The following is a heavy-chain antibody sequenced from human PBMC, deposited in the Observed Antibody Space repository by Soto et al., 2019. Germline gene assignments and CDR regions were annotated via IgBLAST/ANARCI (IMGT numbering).Heavy chain of an antibody. CDR1: GDSFSSGDQE. CDR2: TYYSGYP. V-gene: IGHV4-30-4*01. Sequence: QVQLQESGPGLVKPSQTLSLTCTVSGDSFSSGDQEWRWLRQPPGEGLEGIGYTYYSGYPYNNPSLKSRLTMSVDTSKIQFSLKLSSVTAADTAVYYCARSDNYVAFDYWGQGTLVTVSS. D-gene: IGHD4-4*01. CDR3: ARSDNYVAFDY. J-gene: IGHJ4*02.